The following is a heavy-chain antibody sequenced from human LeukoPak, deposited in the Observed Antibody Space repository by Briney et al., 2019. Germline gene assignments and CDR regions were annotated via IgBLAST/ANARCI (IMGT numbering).Heavy chain of an antibody. J-gene: IGHJ4*02. V-gene: IGHV3-74*01. Sequence: VGSLRLSCAPSGFTFSKYLMLWVRQAPGKGLESVSRINTDGAVTTYADSVKGRFTVSRDNADNTMFLQMNSVRDDDTAVYYCATKQWLAPPPDSWGQGTPVTVSS. CDR2: INTDGAVT. CDR1: GFTFSKYL. D-gene: IGHD6-19*01. CDR3: ATKQWLAPPPDS.